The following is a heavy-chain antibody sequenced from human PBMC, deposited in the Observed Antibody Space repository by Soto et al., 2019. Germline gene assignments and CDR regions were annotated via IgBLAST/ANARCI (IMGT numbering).Heavy chain of an antibody. J-gene: IGHJ4*02. V-gene: IGHV4-39*01. CDR3: ARQRTSVVTRAYFDV. Sequence: SETLSLTCTVTGDSISSRSYYWGWSRQPPGKGLERMGSIYYSGSTYNNPSLRSRVSMSIDTSKDQFSLKLKSVTAADTALYFCARQRTSVVTRAYFDVWGPGSLVTVSS. CDR2: IYYSGST. D-gene: IGHD2-21*02. CDR1: GDSISSRSYY.